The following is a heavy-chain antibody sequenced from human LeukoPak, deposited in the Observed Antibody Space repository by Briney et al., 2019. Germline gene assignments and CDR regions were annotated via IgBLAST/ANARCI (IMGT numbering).Heavy chain of an antibody. J-gene: IGHJ4*02. Sequence: GSLRLSCSASGFTFSSYSMNWVRQAPGKGLEGVSSISSSSSYIYYLDSVKGRFTISRDNANNSLYLQMNSLRVDDTAVYYCARVLPSHYYDTSGYSDYWGQGTLVTVSS. D-gene: IGHD3-22*01. CDR3: ARVLPSHYYDTSGYSDY. CDR2: ISSSSSYI. V-gene: IGHV3-21*01. CDR1: GFTFSSYS.